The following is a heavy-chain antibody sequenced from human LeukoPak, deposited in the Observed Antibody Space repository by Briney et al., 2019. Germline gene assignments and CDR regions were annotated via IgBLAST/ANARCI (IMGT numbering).Heavy chain of an antibody. D-gene: IGHD5-18*01. J-gene: IGHJ4*02. Sequence: GGSLRLSCTGSGFTFGDYAMSWVRQAPGKGLEWVGFIRSKGYGGTAEYAASVKGRFTISRDDFKSVAYLQMNSLITEDTAVYYCTRDVRHSYGPPSDYWGQGTLVVVSS. CDR1: GFTFGDYA. V-gene: IGHV3-49*04. CDR3: TRDVRHSYGPPSDY. CDR2: IRSKGYGGTA.